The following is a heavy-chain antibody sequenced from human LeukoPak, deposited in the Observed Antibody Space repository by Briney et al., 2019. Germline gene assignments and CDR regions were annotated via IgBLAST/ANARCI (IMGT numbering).Heavy chain of an antibody. CDR1: GFTFSSYS. CDR3: ATSGYSYGYGGFYDY. Sequence: GGSLRLSCAASGFTFSSYSMNWVRQAPGKGLEWVSSISSSSSYIYYADSVKGRFTISRDNAKNSLYLQMNSLRAEDTALYYCATSGYSYGYGGFYDYWGQGTLVTVSS. J-gene: IGHJ4*02. D-gene: IGHD5-18*01. V-gene: IGHV3-21*04. CDR2: ISSSSSYI.